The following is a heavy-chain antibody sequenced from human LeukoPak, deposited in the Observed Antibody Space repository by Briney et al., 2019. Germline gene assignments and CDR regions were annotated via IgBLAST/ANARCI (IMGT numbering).Heavy chain of an antibody. Sequence: GGSLRLSCAASGFTVSSNYMCWVRQAPGKGLEWVSVIYSGGSTYYADSVKGRFTISRDNSKNTLYLQMNSLRAEDTAVYYCAREKMVVVAAAPPYYYMDVWGKGTTVTVSS. CDR1: GFTVSSNY. V-gene: IGHV3-53*01. CDR3: AREKMVVVAAAPPYYYMDV. D-gene: IGHD2-15*01. J-gene: IGHJ6*03. CDR2: IYSGGST.